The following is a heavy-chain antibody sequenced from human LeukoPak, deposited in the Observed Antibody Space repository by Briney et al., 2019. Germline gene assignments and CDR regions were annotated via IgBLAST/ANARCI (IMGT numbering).Heavy chain of an antibody. D-gene: IGHD3-22*01. CDR2: IYYSGSA. V-gene: IGHV4-39*01. CDR3: ARHDYDSSAYYCS. CDR1: GGSISSRIYY. Sequence: PSETLSLTCTVSGGSISSRIYYWGWIRQPPGKGLEWIGSIYYSGSAYYNPSLKSRVTISVDTSKNQFSLKLSSVTAADTAVYYCARHDYDSSAYYCSWGQGTLVTVSS. J-gene: IGHJ4*02.